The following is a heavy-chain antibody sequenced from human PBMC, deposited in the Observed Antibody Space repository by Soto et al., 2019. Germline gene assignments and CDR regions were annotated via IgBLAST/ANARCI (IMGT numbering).Heavy chain of an antibody. Sequence: EVQVVASGGALVQPGGSLRLSCAASGFSVSDYNMNWVRQAPGKGLEWISFIGYGGRTYYAGSVEGRFTIARDSGRNSLYLQMSSLRAEDTAMYYCAREPRKSSGWPIFAPWGQGTLVSVAS. V-gene: IGHV3-48*01. J-gene: IGHJ5*02. CDR3: AREPRKSSGWPIFAP. CDR1: GFSVSDYN. D-gene: IGHD6-19*01. CDR2: IGYGGRT.